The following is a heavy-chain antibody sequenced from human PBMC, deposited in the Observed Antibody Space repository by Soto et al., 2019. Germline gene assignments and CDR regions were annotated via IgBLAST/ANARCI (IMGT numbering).Heavy chain of an antibody. D-gene: IGHD4-17*01. J-gene: IGHJ4*02. CDR3: ARSTGYGDSYFDY. Sequence: SETLSLTCTVSGGSIETFYWSWIRQPPGKGLEWIGYISNSGSTNYNPSLESRVTVSVDTAKKEFSLKLNSVTAADTATYYCARSTGYGDSYFDYWGQGTLVTVSS. CDR2: ISNSGST. CDR1: GGSIETFY. V-gene: IGHV4-59*01.